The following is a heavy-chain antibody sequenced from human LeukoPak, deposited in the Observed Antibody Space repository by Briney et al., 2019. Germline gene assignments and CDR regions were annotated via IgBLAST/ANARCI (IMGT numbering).Heavy chain of an antibody. D-gene: IGHD6-19*01. J-gene: IGHJ4*02. Sequence: GGSLRLSCAVSGFTFSNCWISWVRQAPGKGQGWVANIKEDGSEKYYVDSVKGRFTIYRDNAKNSLYLQMKRPRAEDTAVYYCAREGEYSSGGYDYWGQGTLVNVSS. V-gene: IGHV3-7*01. CDR2: IKEDGSEK. CDR3: AREGEYSSGGYDY. CDR1: GFTFSNCW.